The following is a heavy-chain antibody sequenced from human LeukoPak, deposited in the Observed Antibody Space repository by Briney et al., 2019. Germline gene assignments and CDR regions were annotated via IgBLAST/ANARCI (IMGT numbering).Heavy chain of an antibody. CDR3: ARDRNGGSFDY. Sequence: GGSLRLSCAASGFVFSSYSMNWVRQAPGKRLEWVSFLIVGNGNQHYADSVKGRFTISRDDAKNSLYLQMNSLRAEDTAVYYCARDRNGGSFDYWGQGTLVTVSS. CDR1: GFVFSSYS. CDR2: LIVGNGNQ. J-gene: IGHJ4*02. V-gene: IGHV3-48*01. D-gene: IGHD4-23*01.